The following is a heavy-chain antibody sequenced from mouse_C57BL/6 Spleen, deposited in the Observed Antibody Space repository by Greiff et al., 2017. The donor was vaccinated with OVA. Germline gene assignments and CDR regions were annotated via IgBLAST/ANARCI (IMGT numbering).Heavy chain of an antibody. CDR2: ISYDGSN. CDR3: ARGAGTRMFAY. V-gene: IGHV3-6*01. Sequence: VQLQESGPGLVKPSQSLSLTCSVTGYSITSGYYWNWIRQFPGNKLEWMGYISYDGSNNYNPSLKNRISITRDTSKNQFFLKLNSVTTEDTATYYCARGAGTRMFAYWGQGTLVTVSA. CDR1: GYSITSGYY. D-gene: IGHD4-1*01. J-gene: IGHJ3*01.